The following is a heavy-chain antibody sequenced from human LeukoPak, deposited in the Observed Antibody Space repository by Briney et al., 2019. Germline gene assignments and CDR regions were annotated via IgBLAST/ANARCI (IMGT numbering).Heavy chain of an antibody. CDR2: INHSGST. D-gene: IGHD3-3*01. J-gene: IGHJ4*02. Sequence: PSETLSLTCAVYGGSFSCYYWSWIRQPPGKGLEWIGEINHSGSTNYNPSLKSRVTISVDTSKNQFSLKLSSVTAADTAVYYCARFTIFGVVIGFDYWGQGTLVTVSS. V-gene: IGHV4-34*01. CDR3: ARFTIFGVVIGFDY. CDR1: GGSFSCYY.